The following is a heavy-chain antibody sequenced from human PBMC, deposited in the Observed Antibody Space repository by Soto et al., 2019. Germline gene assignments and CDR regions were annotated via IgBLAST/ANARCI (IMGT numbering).Heavy chain of an antibody. D-gene: IGHD3-3*01. V-gene: IGHV3-30-3*01. CDR3: ARVRFLDF. CDR2: ISYDGSNK. J-gene: IGHJ4*02. Sequence: QVQLVESGGGVVQPGRSLRLSCAASGFTFSSYAMHWVRQAPGKGLEWVAVISYDGSNKYYADSVKGRFTISRDNSKNTLDLQMNSLRAEDTAVYYCARVRFLDFWGQGTLVTVSS. CDR1: GFTFSSYA.